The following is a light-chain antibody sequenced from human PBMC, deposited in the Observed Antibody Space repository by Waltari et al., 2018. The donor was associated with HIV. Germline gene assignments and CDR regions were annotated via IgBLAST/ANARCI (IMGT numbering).Light chain of an antibody. Sequence: EIVLTQSPATLSLSPGERATLSCRASQSVDKYLAWFQQKPGQAPRLLIYDASNRATGIPARFSGSGSGTDFTLTISSLEPEDFAVYYCQQRSGWLLTFGGGTKVEIK. CDR2: DAS. V-gene: IGKV3-11*01. CDR3: QQRSGWLLT. J-gene: IGKJ4*01. CDR1: QSVDKY.